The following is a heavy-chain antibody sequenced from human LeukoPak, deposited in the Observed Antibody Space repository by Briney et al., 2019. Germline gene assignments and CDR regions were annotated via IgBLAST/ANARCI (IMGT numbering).Heavy chain of an antibody. CDR2: IRDDGSDT. CDR1: GFTFNDYA. J-gene: IGHJ4*02. CDR3: TRDTGCSGGTCYSFYDY. V-gene: IGHV3-30*02. Sequence: PGGSLRLSCAASGFTFNDYAMYWVRQSPGRGLEWVALIRDDGSDTYHADSVKGRFTISRDNSKNTVFLQMNSLRAEDTAVYYCTRDTGCSGGTCYSFYDYWGQGTLVTVSS. D-gene: IGHD2-15*01.